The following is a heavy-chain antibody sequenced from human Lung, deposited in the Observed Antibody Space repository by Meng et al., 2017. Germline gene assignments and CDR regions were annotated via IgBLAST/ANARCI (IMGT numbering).Heavy chain of an antibody. J-gene: IGHJ2*01. CDR2: IYNSGST. CDR3: ARGQKGYFDL. CDR1: GGSISSSNYY. Sequence: QVQLPGSGPGLVKPSQTLSLTCTVSGGSISSSNYYWSWIRQPPGKGLEWSGHIYNSGSTYYNPSLKSRITISVDTSKNQFSLKLSSVTAADTAAYYCARGQKGYFDLWGRGTLVTVSS. V-gene: IGHV4-30-4*01.